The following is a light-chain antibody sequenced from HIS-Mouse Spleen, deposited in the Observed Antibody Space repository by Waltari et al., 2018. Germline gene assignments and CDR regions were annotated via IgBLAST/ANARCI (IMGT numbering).Light chain of an antibody. CDR3: SSYAGSNIVV. J-gene: IGLJ2*01. CDR1: SSDVGGSNY. Sequence: QSALTQPPSASGSPGQSVTISCPGTSSDVGGSNYVSWYQQHPGKAPKLMIYEVSKRPSGVPDRFSGSKSGNTASLTVSGLQAEDEADYYCSSYAGSNIVVFGGGTKLTVL. V-gene: IGLV2-8*01. CDR2: EVS.